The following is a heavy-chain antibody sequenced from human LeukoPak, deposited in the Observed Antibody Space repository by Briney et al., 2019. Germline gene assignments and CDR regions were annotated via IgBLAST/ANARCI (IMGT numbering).Heavy chain of an antibody. Sequence: SVKVSCKASGGTFSSYAISWVRQAPGQGLEWMGGIIPTFGTANYAQKFQGRVTITADKSTSTAYMELSSLRSEDTAVYYCATDLVDGDLLLWGQGTLVNVSS. D-gene: IGHD4-17*01. CDR2: IIPTFGTA. CDR3: ATDLVDGDLLL. V-gene: IGHV1-69*06. CDR1: GGTFSSYA. J-gene: IGHJ4*02.